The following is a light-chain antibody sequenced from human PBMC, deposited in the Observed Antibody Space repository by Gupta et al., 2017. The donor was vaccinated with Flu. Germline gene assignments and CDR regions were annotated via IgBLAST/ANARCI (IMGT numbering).Light chain of an antibody. J-gene: IGLJ1*01. V-gene: IGLV2-23*03. Sequence: QSALTQPASVSGSPGQSITISCTGTRSDVGSYYLVSWYQQHPGKAPKLIIYEGIKRPSGVSNRFSGSMSGNTASLTISGLQAEDEADYHCCSYAGSTTFLYVFGTGTKVTVL. CDR2: EGI. CDR1: RSDVGSYYL. CDR3: CSYAGSTTFLYV.